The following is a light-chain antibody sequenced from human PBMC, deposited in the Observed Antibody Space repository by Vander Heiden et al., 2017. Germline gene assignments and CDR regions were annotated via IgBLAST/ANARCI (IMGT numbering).Light chain of an antibody. CDR1: GSDVGSYNL. CDR2: EVN. CDR3: CSYAGSSTFHVV. Sequence: QSALTQPASVSGSPGQSITISCTGTGSDVGSYNLVSWYQQHPGTAPKLMIYEVNKRPSGISNRFSGSKSGNTASLRISGLQAEDEADYYCCSYAGSSTFHVVFGGGTKLTVL. J-gene: IGLJ2*01. V-gene: IGLV2-23*02.